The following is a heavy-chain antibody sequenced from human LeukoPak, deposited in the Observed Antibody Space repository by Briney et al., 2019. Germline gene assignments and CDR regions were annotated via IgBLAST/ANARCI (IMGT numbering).Heavy chain of an antibody. D-gene: IGHD3-22*01. V-gene: IGHV3-11*03. CDR2: INSSSSYT. Sequence: GGSLRLSCAASGFTFSDYYMSWIRQAPGKGLEWVSYINSSSSYTNYADSVKGRFTISRDNAKNSLYLQMNSLRAEDTAVYYCAKHYYDSSGYFCPFDYWGQGTLVTASS. J-gene: IGHJ4*02. CDR1: GFTFSDYY. CDR3: AKHYYDSSGYFCPFDY.